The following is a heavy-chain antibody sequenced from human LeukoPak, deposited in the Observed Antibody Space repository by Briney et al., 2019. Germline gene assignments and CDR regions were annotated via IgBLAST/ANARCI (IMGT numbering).Heavy chain of an antibody. CDR3: AREIVGAIKSYFDY. CDR2: ISSSRSTT. Sequence: GGSLRLSCAASGFTLSNYGMNWVRQAPGKGLEWVSYISSSRSTTYYADSVKGRFAISRDNAENSLYLQMNSLRAEDTAVYYCAREIVGAIKSYFDYWGQGTLVTASS. V-gene: IGHV3-48*04. D-gene: IGHD1-26*01. CDR1: GFTLSNYG. J-gene: IGHJ4*02.